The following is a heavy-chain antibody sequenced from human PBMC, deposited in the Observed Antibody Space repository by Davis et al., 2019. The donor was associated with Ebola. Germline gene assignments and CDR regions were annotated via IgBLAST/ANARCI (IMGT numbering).Heavy chain of an antibody. CDR3: ARDGSCPGGGDCYSLYYYYYGMDV. CDR2: INSDGSST. CDR1: GFTFSSYW. Sequence: GESLKISCAASGFTFSSYWMHWVRQAPGKGLVWVSRINSDGSSTSYADSVKGRFTISRDNSKNTLYLQMNSLRAEDTAVYYCARDGSCPGGGDCYSLYYYYYGMDVWGQGTTVTVSS. D-gene: IGHD2-21*02. V-gene: IGHV3-74*01. J-gene: IGHJ6*02.